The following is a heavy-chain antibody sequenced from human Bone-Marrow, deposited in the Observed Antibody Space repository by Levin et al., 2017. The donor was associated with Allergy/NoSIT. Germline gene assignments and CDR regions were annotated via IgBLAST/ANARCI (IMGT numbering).Heavy chain of an antibody. Sequence: GGSLRLSCAASGFTFNNAWMSWVRQAPGKGLEWVGRIRSKSEGGTADYGAPAKGRFTISRDDSKTTLFLQMNSLKSDDSAVYYCTTGDTEGTTVAYWGQGTLVIVSS. D-gene: IGHD4-17*01. CDR1: GFTFNNAW. CDR3: TTGDTEGTTVAY. V-gene: IGHV3-15*01. CDR2: IRSKSEGGTA. J-gene: IGHJ4*02.